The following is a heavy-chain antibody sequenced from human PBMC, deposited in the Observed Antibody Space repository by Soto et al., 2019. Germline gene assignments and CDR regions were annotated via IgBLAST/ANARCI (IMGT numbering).Heavy chain of an antibody. V-gene: IGHV3-30*18. J-gene: IGHJ4*02. CDR2: ISYHGSNR. Sequence: QVQLVESGGGVVQPGMSLRLSCAASGFTFSTYGMHWVRQAPGKGLEWVALISYHGSNRYYADSVKGRFTISRDNSKNTLYLQMNNLRADDTAIYYCVKGNAVGNYWGQGILVTVSS. D-gene: IGHD3-10*01. CDR3: VKGNAVGNY. CDR1: GFTFSTYG.